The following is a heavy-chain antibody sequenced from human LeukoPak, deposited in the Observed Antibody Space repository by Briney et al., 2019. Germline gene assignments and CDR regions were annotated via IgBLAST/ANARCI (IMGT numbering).Heavy chain of an antibody. CDR1: GFTFTAYW. Sequence: GGSLRLSCAGSGFTFTAYWMSWVRQVPGKGLEWVSSISSSSSYIYYADSVKGRFTISRDNAKNSLYLQMNSLRAEDTAVYYCARGFVDGYNFDYWGQGTLVTVSS. V-gene: IGHV3-21*01. D-gene: IGHD5-24*01. J-gene: IGHJ4*02. CDR2: ISSSSSYI. CDR3: ARGFVDGYNFDY.